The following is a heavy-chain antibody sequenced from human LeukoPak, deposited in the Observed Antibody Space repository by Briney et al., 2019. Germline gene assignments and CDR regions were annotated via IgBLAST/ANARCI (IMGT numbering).Heavy chain of an antibody. Sequence: SETLSLTCAVYGGSFSGYYWSWIRQPPGKGLEWLGEINHSGSTNYNPSLKSRVTISVDTSKNQFSLKLSSVTAADTAVYYCARGTLVVPAAKRGSKNYYFDYWGQGTLVTVSS. CDR2: INHSGST. D-gene: IGHD2-2*01. J-gene: IGHJ4*02. V-gene: IGHV4-34*01. CDR1: GGSFSGYY. CDR3: ARGTLVVPAAKRGSKNYYFDY.